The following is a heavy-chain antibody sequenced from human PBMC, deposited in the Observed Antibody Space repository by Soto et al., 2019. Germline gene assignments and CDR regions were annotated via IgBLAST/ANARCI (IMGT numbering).Heavy chain of an antibody. CDR1: GGTFSSYT. J-gene: IGHJ6*03. CDR2: IIPILGIA. D-gene: IGHD2-15*01. Sequence: QVQLVQSGAEVKKPGSSVKVSCKASGGTFSSYTISWVRQAPGQGLEWMGRIIPILGIANYAQKFQGRVTITADKSTSTAYMELSSLRSEDTAVCYCARDGPYCSGGSCYSSYYYYYMDVWGKGTTVTVSS. V-gene: IGHV1-69*08. CDR3: ARDGPYCSGGSCYSSYYYYYMDV.